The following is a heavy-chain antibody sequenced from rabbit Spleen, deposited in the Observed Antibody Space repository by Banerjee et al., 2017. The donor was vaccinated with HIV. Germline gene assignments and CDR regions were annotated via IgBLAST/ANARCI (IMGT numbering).Heavy chain of an antibody. D-gene: IGHD8-1*01. Sequence: QEQLVESGGGLVKPEGSLTLTCKASGVSFSNKAVMCWVRQAPGKGLEWIACINAVTGKAVYASWAKGRFTISKASSTTVTLQMTSLTAADTATYFCARDTGSSFSSYGMDLWGPGTLVTVS. CDR3: ARDTGSSFSSYGMDL. V-gene: IGHV1S45*01. J-gene: IGHJ6*01. CDR2: INAVTGKA. CDR1: GVSFSNKAV.